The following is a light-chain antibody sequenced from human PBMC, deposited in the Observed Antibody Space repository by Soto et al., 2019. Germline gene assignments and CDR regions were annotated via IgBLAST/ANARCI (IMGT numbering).Light chain of an antibody. J-gene: IGLJ2*01. V-gene: IGLV2-14*01. CDR2: DVT. CDR3: SSYRSSSTPVV. CDR1: SSDVGSHNT. Sequence: QSALTQPASVSGSPGQSITIPCTGTSSDVGSHNTVSWYQQHPGKAPKLMIYDVTNRPSGVSYRFSGSKSGNTASLTISGLQAEDEADYYCSSYRSSSTPVVFGGGTQLTVL.